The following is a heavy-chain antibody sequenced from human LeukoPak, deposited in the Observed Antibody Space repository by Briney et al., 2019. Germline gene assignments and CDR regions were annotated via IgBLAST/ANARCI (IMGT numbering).Heavy chain of an antibody. CDR2: MYYNGDT. V-gene: IGHV4-59*11. CDR3: VRDQAYGGEDLFDS. CDR1: GGPITNHY. Sequence: PSETLSLTCTVSGGPITNHYWSWIRQPPGKGLEWIGHMYYNGDTNYNPSLKSRVTISLDKSKNQFSLKLTSVTAADTAVYYCVRDQAYGGEDLFDSWGQGILVTVSS. J-gene: IGHJ5*01. D-gene: IGHD3-16*01.